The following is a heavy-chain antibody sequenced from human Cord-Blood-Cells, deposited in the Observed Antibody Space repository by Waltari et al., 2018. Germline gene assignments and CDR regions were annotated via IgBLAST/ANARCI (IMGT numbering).Heavy chain of an antibody. CDR3: AGPARDWGFRYFGY. CDR2: INPNSGGK. CDR1: GYTFTGYY. Sequence: QVQLVQSGAEVKKPGASVKVSCKASGYTFTGYYMHWVRQAPGQGLEWIGRINPNSGGKNYAQKFQGRVNMTRDNSNSTAYMELGRPRSDDTAVYYWAGPARDWGFRYFGYWGPGTLVTVSS. D-gene: IGHD7-27*01. J-gene: IGHJ4*02. V-gene: IGHV1-2*02.